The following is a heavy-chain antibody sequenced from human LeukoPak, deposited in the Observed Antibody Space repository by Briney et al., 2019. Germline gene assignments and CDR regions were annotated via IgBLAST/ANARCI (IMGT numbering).Heavy chain of an antibody. J-gene: IGHJ4*02. CDR2: ISGSGGST. CDR1: GFTFSSYA. V-gene: IGHV3-23*01. Sequence: GGSLRLSCAASGFTFSSYAMSWVRQAPGKGLEWVSAISGSGGSTYYADSAKGRFTISRDNSKNTLYLQMNSLRAEDTAVYYCAKVNYGSGSLYFDYWGQGTLVTVSS. CDR3: AKVNYGSGSLYFDY. D-gene: IGHD3-10*01.